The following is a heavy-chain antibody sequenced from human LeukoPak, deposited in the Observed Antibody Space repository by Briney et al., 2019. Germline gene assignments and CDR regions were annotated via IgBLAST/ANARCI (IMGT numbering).Heavy chain of an antibody. J-gene: IGHJ4*02. CDR2: ISYDGRKT. CDR3: AREAVGPYPDY. CDR1: GFPFNAYA. D-gene: IGHD2-15*01. Sequence: GGSLRLSCAASGFPFNAYALHWVRQAPGKGLEGVAAISYDGRKTHYADSVKGRFTISRDNSKDTLFLQMKGLRAEDTAVYYCAREAVGPYPDYWGQGTLVTVSS. V-gene: IGHV3-30*04.